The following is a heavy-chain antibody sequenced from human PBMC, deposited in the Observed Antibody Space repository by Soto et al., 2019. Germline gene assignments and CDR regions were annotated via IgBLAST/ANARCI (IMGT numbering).Heavy chain of an antibody. D-gene: IGHD2-8*01. V-gene: IGHV1-18*01. CDR1: GYTFTSYG. CDR3: ARDRGYCANGVCFRYDY. Sequence: QPQLVQSGAEVKKPGASVTVSCKASGYTFTSYGISWVRQAPGQGLEWMGWVSAYNGDTNYAQNFQGRVTMTTDTSTSTAYMDLRSLRSDDTATYYCARDRGYCANGVCFRYDYWDQGTLVTVSS. J-gene: IGHJ4*02. CDR2: VSAYNGDT.